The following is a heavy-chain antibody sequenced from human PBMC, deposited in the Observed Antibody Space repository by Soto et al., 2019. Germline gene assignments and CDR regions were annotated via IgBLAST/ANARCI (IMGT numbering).Heavy chain of an antibody. CDR1: GFPFSSYA. J-gene: IGHJ4*02. Sequence: PGGSLRLSCAASGFPFSSYAMSWVRQAPGKGLEWVSAISGSGGSTYYADSVKGRFTISRDNSKNTLYLQMDSLRAEDTAVYYCAKTYYYDSSGYYSTLDYGGQGTLATVSS. V-gene: IGHV3-23*01. CDR3: AKTYYYDSSGYYSTLDY. D-gene: IGHD3-22*01. CDR2: ISGSGGST.